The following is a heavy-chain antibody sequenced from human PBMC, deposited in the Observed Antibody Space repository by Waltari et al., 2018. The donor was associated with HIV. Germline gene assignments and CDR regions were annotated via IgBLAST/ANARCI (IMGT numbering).Heavy chain of an antibody. CDR1: GFTFTSSD. CDR3: AADPYYYDSSGYYT. D-gene: IGHD3-22*01. CDR2: IVVGSGNT. Sequence: QMQLVQSGPEVKKPGTSVTVSCKASGFTFTSSDLQWVRQARGQRLEWIGWIVVGSGNTNYEQKFQERVTITRDMSTSTAYMELSSLRSEDTAVYYCAADPYYYDSSGYYTWGQGTLVTVSS. J-gene: IGHJ5*02. V-gene: IGHV1-58*01.